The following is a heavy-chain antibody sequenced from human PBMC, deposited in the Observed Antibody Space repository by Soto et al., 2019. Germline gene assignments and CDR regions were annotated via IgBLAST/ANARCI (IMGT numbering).Heavy chain of an antibody. V-gene: IGHV4-59*01. CDR1: GGSISSYY. J-gene: IGHJ4*02. D-gene: IGHD4-17*01. CDR2: IYYSGST. Sequence: SETLSLTCTVSGGSISSYYWSWIRQPPGKGLEWIGYIYYSGSTNYNPSLKSRDTISVDTSKNQFSLKLSTVTAADTAVYYCARGVYQDHDYGEGYFDYWGQGTLVTVSS. CDR3: ARGVYQDHDYGEGYFDY.